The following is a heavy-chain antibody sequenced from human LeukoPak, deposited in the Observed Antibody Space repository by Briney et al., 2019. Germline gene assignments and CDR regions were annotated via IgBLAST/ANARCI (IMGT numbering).Heavy chain of an antibody. CDR3: ARGGYHHGFDI. V-gene: IGHV3-74*01. Sequence: GGSLRLSCAASGCTFRNYWIHWVLQAPGKGLVWISRIDNDGSDTIYADSVKGRFTISRDNAKNTLYLQMNSLRAEDTAVYYCARGGYHHGFDIWGQGTMVTVSS. CDR2: IDNDGSDT. D-gene: IGHD5-18*01. CDR1: GCTFRNYW. J-gene: IGHJ3*02.